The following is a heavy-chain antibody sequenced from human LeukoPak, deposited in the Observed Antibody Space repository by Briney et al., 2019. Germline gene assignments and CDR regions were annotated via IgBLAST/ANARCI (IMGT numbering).Heavy chain of an antibody. CDR1: GFTFSSYA. V-gene: IGHV3-23*01. CDR2: ISGTGGST. J-gene: IGHJ4*02. CDR3: ASAPPDTAMIN. D-gene: IGHD5-18*01. Sequence: GGSLRLSCAASGFTFSSYAMTWVRQAPGKGLEWVSLISGTGGSTYYADSVKGRFTISRDNSKNTLYLQMNSLRAEDTAVYYCASAPPDTAMINWGQETLVTVSS.